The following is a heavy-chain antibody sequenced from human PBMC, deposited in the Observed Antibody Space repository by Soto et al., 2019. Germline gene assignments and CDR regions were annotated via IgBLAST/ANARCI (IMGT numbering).Heavy chain of an antibody. Sequence: ASVKVSCKASGGTFSSYAISWVRQAPGQGLEWMGGIIPIFGTANYAQKFQGRVTITADESTSTAYMELSSLRSEDTAVFYCARGRSANSVGVFMDFWGQGTTVTVSS. CDR1: GGTFSSYA. D-gene: IGHD3-16*01. CDR2: IIPIFGTA. V-gene: IGHV1-69*13. J-gene: IGHJ6*02. CDR3: ARGRSANSVGVFMDF.